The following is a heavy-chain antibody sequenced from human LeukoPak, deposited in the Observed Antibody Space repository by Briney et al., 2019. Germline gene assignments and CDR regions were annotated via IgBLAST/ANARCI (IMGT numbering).Heavy chain of an antibody. CDR1: GYTFTSYG. CDR3: AREDGRWLQSFDY. J-gene: IGHJ4*02. CDR2: ISAYNGNT. D-gene: IGHD5-12*01. Sequence: ASVKVSCKASGYTFTSYGISWVRQAPGQGLEWMGWISAYNGNTNYAQKLQGRVTMTTDTSTSTAHMELRSLRSDDTAVYYCAREDGRWLQSFDYWGQGTLVTVSS. V-gene: IGHV1-18*01.